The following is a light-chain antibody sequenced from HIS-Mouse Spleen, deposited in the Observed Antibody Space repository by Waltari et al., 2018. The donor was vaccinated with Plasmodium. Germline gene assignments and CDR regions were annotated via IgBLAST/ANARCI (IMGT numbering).Light chain of an antibody. Sequence: EIVMTQSPATLSVSPGERATLSCRANQRVSSNLAWYQQKPGQAPRPLIYGASTRATGIPARFSGSGSWTDFTLTISSLQSEDFAVYYCQQYNNWSFTFGPGTKVDIK. CDR3: QQYNNWSFT. CDR1: QRVSSN. V-gene: IGKV3-15*01. J-gene: IGKJ3*01. CDR2: GAS.